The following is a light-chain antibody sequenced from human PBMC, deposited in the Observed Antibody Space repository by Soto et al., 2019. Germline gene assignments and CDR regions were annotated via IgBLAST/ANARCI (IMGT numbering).Light chain of an antibody. CDR1: QSISDN. J-gene: IGKJ1*01. CDR3: QQYNNWPPWT. Sequence: EIVMTQSPATLSVSPGERAPLSCRASQSISDNLAWYQQEPGQAPRLLIYGASTRATGIPARFSGSGSGTEFTLTISSLQSEDFAVYYCQQYNNWPPWTFGQGTKVDIK. CDR2: GAS. V-gene: IGKV3-15*01.